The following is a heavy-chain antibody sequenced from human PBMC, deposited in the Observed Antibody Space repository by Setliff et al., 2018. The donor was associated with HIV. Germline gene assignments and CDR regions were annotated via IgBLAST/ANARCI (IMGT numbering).Heavy chain of an antibody. Sequence: SETLSLTCTVSGDSISNYYWSWVRQPPGKGLEWIGYIYTTGSTNYNPSLKSRVTMSVDTSKNQFSLKLNSVTAADTAVYYCARDEWGSGGGNWFDPWGQGTLVTVSS. D-gene: IGHD3-10*01. V-gene: IGHV4-4*09. J-gene: IGHJ5*02. CDR1: GDSISNYY. CDR2: IYTTGST. CDR3: ARDEWGSGGGNWFDP.